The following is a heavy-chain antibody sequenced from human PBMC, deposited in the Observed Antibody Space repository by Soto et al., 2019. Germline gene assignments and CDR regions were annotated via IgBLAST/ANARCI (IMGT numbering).Heavy chain of an antibody. D-gene: IGHD3-22*01. CDR1: GYTFTSYG. Sequence: LKVSCKASGYTFTSYGISWVRQAPGQGLEWMGWISAYNGNTNYAQKLQGRVTMTTDTSTSTAYMELRSLRSDDTAVYYCARDYYDSSGYSQPFDYWGQGTLVTVSS. J-gene: IGHJ4*02. V-gene: IGHV1-18*04. CDR2: ISAYNGNT. CDR3: ARDYYDSSGYSQPFDY.